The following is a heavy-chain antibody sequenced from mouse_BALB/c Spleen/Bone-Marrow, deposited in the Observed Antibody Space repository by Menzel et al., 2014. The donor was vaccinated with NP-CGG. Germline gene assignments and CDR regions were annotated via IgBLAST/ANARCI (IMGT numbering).Heavy chain of an antibody. CDR3: ARWEYYAMDY. CDR2: IDPANGNT. CDR1: GFNIXDTY. D-gene: IGHD4-1*01. Sequence: EVQVVESGAELVKPGASVKLSCTASGFNIXDTYMHWVKQRPEQGLEWIGRIDPANGNTKYDPKFQGKATITADTSSNTAYLQLSSLTSEDTAVYYCARWEYYAMDYWGQGTSATVSS. J-gene: IGHJ4*01. V-gene: IGHV14-3*02.